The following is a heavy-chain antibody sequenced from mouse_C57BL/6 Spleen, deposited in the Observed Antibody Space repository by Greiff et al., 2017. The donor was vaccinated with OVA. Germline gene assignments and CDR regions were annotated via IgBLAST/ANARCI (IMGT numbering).Heavy chain of an antibody. CDR3: ATLYYAMDY. J-gene: IGHJ4*01. Sequence: VQLQQPGTELVKPGASVKLSCKASGYTFTDYNMDWVKQSHGKSLEWIGDINPNNGGTIYNQKFKGKATLTVDKSSSTAYMELRSLTSEDTAVYYCATLYYAMDYWGQGTSVTVSS. V-gene: IGHV1-18*01. CDR1: GYTFTDYN. CDR2: INPNNGGT.